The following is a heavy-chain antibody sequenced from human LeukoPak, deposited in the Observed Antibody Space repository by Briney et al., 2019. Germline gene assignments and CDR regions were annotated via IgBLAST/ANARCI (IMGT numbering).Heavy chain of an antibody. CDR3: ARGGQGSPLWN. J-gene: IGHJ4*02. D-gene: IGHD1-1*01. Sequence: AGGSLRLSCAASGLTFSDHYMEWVRQAPGKGLEWVGRSRNKAKRYTTEYAASVKGRFSLARDDSKNSVYLQMNSLKTEDTAVYYCARGGQGSPLWNWGQGTLVTVSS. CDR1: GLTFSDHY. V-gene: IGHV3-72*01. CDR2: SRNKAKRYTT.